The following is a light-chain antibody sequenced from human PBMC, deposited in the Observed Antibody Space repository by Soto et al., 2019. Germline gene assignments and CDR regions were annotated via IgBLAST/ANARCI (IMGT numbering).Light chain of an antibody. CDR2: GAS. CDR1: QSVSSN. CDR3: QQYNNWPPKT. Sequence: EIVLTQSPATLSLSTGERATLSCRASQSVSSNLAWYQQKPGQAPRLLIYGASTRATGIPARFSGSGSGTEFTLTIGSLQSEDFAVYYCQQYNNWPPKTFGQGTKVDIK. J-gene: IGKJ1*01. V-gene: IGKV3-15*01.